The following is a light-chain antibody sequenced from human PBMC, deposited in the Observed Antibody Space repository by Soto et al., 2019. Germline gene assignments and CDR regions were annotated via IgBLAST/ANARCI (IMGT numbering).Light chain of an antibody. CDR1: QSISMW. V-gene: IGKV1-5*03. CDR2: KAS. Sequence: DIRMHPAPSTLSRFLRNRVNNTCRASQSISMWLAWYQQKPGKAPNLLIYKASTLGSEVPSRFSGSGSGTEFTLTISSLQPDDFATYYCQQYNSYWTFGQGTKVDIK. CDR3: QQYNSYWT. J-gene: IGKJ1*01.